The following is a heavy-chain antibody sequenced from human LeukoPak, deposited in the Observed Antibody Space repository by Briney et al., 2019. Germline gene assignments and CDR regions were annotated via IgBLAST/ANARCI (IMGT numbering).Heavy chain of an antibody. CDR3: ARHVRDYGGVSTPTAQYFFDY. V-gene: IGHV4-59*08. J-gene: IGHJ4*02. Sequence: PSETLSLTCTVSGGSINGNYWSWIRQSPGKALEWIGYIYYRGTTNHNPSLKNRVTISVDTSKNQFSLRLSSVTAADTAVYFCARHVRDYGGVSTPTAQYFFDYWGPGTLVTVSS. CDR1: GGSINGNY. CDR2: IYYRGTT. D-gene: IGHD4-23*01.